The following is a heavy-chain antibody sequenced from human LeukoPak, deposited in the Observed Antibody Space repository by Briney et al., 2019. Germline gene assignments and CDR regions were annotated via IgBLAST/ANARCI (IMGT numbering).Heavy chain of an antibody. D-gene: IGHD3-22*01. CDR2: INGGSGNT. CDR3: ANPRYDSSGYYYVD. V-gene: IGHV1-3*01. CDR1: GYIFTSYA. J-gene: IGHJ4*02. Sequence: ASVKVSCKASGYIFTSYAMHWVRQAPGQRLDWMGWINGGSGNTKYSPEFQGRVTITRDTSASTAYMELSSLRSEDTAVYYRANPRYDSSGYYYVDWGQGTLVTVSS.